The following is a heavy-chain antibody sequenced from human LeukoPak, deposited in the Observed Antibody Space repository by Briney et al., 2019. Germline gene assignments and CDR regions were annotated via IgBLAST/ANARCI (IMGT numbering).Heavy chain of an antibody. V-gene: IGHV3-30*18. CDR1: GFTFSSYG. D-gene: IGHD2-2*02. Sequence: SGGSLRLSCAASGFTFSSYGMHWVRQAPGKGLEWVAVISYDGSNKYYADSVKGRFTISRDNSKNTLYLQMNSLRAEDTAVYYCAKDSLDIVVVPAAIPPYYYYGMDVWGQGTTVTVSS. CDR3: AKDSLDIVVVPAAIPPYYYYGMDV. CDR2: ISYDGSNK. J-gene: IGHJ6*02.